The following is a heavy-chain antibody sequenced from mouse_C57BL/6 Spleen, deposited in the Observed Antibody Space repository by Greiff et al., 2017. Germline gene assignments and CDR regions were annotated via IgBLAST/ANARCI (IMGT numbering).Heavy chain of an antibody. V-gene: IGHV1-55*01. Sequence: VQLQQPGAELVKPGASVKMSCKASGYTFTSYWITWVKQRPGQGLEWIGDIYPGSGSTNYNEKFKSKATLTVDTSSSTAYMQLSSLTSEDSAVXYCARWVVAADYYAMDYWGQGTSVTVSS. CDR1: GYTFTSYW. CDR3: ARWVVAADYYAMDY. J-gene: IGHJ4*01. D-gene: IGHD1-1*01. CDR2: IYPGSGST.